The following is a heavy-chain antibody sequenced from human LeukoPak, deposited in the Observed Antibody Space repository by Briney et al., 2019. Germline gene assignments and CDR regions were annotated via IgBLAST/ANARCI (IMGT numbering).Heavy chain of an antibody. CDR1: GFTLSSYS. V-gene: IGHV3-48*01. CDR2: ISSSSSTI. D-gene: IGHD5-24*01. Sequence: GGSLRHSCAASGFTLSSYSNNWVRQAPGNGLEWGSYISSSSSTIYYAYSVKVRFTISSDNAKNSLYLQMNSLRAKDTAVYYYARVRRDGYNYVYFDYWGQGTLVTVSS. J-gene: IGHJ4*02. CDR3: ARVRRDGYNYVYFDY.